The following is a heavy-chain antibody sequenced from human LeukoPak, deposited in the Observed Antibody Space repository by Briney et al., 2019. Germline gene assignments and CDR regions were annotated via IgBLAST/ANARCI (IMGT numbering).Heavy chain of an antibody. D-gene: IGHD3-10*01. J-gene: IGHJ4*02. CDR1: GYTFTSYD. Sequence: GASVKVSCKASGYTFTSYDINWVRQATRQGLEWMGWMNPNGGNTGYAQKFEGRVTMTRNTSISTAYMELSSLRSEDTPVYYCARGRGQKGRYYFDYWGQGTLVTVSS. CDR2: MNPNGGNT. V-gene: IGHV1-8*01. CDR3: ARGRGQKGRYYFDY.